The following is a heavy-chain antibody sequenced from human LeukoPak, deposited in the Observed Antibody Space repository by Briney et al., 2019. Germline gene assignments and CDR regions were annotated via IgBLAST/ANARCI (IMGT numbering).Heavy chain of an antibody. CDR2: ISSSSRYI. Sequence: GRSLRLSRASSGLPFSRYTMNWVRQASGKGLEWVSYISSSSRYISYADSVKGRFTISRDNAENSLYLQMNSLRAEDTAVYYCARGSEGYCSGGGCYYGMDVWGQGTTVTVSS. CDR1: GLPFSRYT. CDR3: ARGSEGYCSGGGCYYGMDV. J-gene: IGHJ6*01. V-gene: IGHV3-21*01. D-gene: IGHD2-15*01.